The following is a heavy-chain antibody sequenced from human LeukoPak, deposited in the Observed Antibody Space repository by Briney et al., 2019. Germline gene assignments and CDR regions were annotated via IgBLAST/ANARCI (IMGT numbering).Heavy chain of an antibody. D-gene: IGHD6-19*01. Sequence: GESLKISCKGSGYSFTSYWIGWVRRMPGKGLEWMGIIYPGDSDTRYSPSFQGQVTISADKSISTAYLQWSSLKVSDTAMYYCARHRIAVAAMTAFDIWGQGTMVTVSS. CDR1: GYSFTSYW. J-gene: IGHJ3*02. CDR2: IYPGDSDT. V-gene: IGHV5-51*01. CDR3: ARHRIAVAAMTAFDI.